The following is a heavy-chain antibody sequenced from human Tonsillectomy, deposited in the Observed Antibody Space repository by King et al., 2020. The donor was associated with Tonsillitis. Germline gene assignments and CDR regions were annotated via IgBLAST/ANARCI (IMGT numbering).Heavy chain of an antibody. Sequence: VQLQESGPGLVKPSETLSLTCTVSGGSISSYYWSWIRQPAGKGLEGIGHIYTSENTNYNPSLKSRVTMSVDASKNQFSLKLSSMTAADTAVYYCASGDRGTFDYWGQGTLVTVSS. CDR2: IYTSENT. D-gene: IGHD4-17*01. CDR3: ASGDRGTFDY. CDR1: GGSISSYY. V-gene: IGHV4-4*07. J-gene: IGHJ4*02.